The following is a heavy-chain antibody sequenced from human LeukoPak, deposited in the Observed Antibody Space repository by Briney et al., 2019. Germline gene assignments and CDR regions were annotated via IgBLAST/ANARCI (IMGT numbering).Heavy chain of an antibody. CDR2: ISGSGGST. CDR3: AKPSQARSGSYGY. Sequence: GGSLRLPCAASGFTFSSYAMSWVRQAPGKGLEWVSAISGSGGSTYYADSVKGRFTISRDNSKNTLYLQMNSLRAEDTAVYYCAKPSQARSGSYGYWGQGTLVTVSS. CDR1: GFTFSSYA. J-gene: IGHJ4*02. D-gene: IGHD1-26*01. V-gene: IGHV3-23*01.